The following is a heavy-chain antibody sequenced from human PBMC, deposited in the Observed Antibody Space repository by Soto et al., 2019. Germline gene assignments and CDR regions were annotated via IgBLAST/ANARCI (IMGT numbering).Heavy chain of an antibody. J-gene: IGHJ3*02. Sequence: QVQLQQWGAGLLKPSETLSLTCAVYGGSFSGYYWSWIRQPPGKGLEWIGEINHSGSTNYNPTLNSRVTISVHTSKNQFSLKLSSVTAADTDVYYWPNPYIAVAGLDAFDIWGQGTMVTVSS. D-gene: IGHD6-19*01. V-gene: IGHV4-34*01. CDR2: INHSGST. CDR3: PNPYIAVAGLDAFDI. CDR1: GGSFSGYY.